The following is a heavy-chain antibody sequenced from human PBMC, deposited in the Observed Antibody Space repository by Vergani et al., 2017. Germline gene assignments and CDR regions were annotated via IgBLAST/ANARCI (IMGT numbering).Heavy chain of an antibody. D-gene: IGHD6-13*01. J-gene: IGHJ6*03. CDR2: IYYSGST. CDR3: ARDRWGSSITGSYYYYYMDV. Sequence: QVQLQESGPGLVKPSETLSLTCTVSGGSVSSGSYYWSWIRQPAGKGLEWIGYIYYSGSTNYNPSLKSRVTISVDTSKNQFSLKLSSVTAADTAVYYCARDRWGSSITGSYYYYYMDVWGKGTTVTVSS. CDR1: GGSVSSGSYY. V-gene: IGHV4-61*10.